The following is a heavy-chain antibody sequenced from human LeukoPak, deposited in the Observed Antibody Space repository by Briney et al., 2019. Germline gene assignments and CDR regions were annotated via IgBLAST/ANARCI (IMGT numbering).Heavy chain of an antibody. D-gene: IGHD7-27*01. V-gene: IGHV3-7*01. CDR2: ILQDGSEK. CDR1: GFTFSGYF. CDR3: ARDPGSDAFDF. J-gene: IGHJ3*01. Sequence: GGSLRLSCATSGFTFSGYFVTWVRQASGKGLEWVANILQDGSEKYYVDSVKGRFTISRDNAKNSLYLQMNSLRAEDTAVYYCARDPGSDAFDFWGQGTMVTVSS.